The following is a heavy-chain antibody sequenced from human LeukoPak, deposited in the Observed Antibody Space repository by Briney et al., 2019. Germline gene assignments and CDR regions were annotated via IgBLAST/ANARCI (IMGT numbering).Heavy chain of an antibody. D-gene: IGHD6-13*01. Sequence: SETLSLTCAVYGGSFSGYYWSWIRQPPGKGLEWIGEINHSGSTNYNPSLKSRVTISVDTSKNQFSLKLSSVTAADTAVYYCARVKVAAAAEYFQHWGQGTLVTVSS. J-gene: IGHJ1*01. CDR2: INHSGST. V-gene: IGHV4-34*01. CDR1: GGSFSGYY. CDR3: ARVKVAAAAEYFQH.